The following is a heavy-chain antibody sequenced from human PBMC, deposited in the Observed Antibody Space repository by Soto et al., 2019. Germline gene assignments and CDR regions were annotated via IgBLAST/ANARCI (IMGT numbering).Heavy chain of an antibody. J-gene: IGHJ6*02. D-gene: IGHD3-10*01. Sequence: SETLSLTCTVSGGSISSGDYYWSWIRQPPGKGLEWIGYIYYSGSTYYNPSLKSRVTISVDTPKNQFSLKLSSVTAADTAVYYCARGPPLGERLWFGESHYYYYYGMDVWGQGTTVTVSS. CDR2: IYYSGST. CDR3: ARGPPLGERLWFGESHYYYYYGMDV. CDR1: GGSISSGDYY. V-gene: IGHV4-30-4*01.